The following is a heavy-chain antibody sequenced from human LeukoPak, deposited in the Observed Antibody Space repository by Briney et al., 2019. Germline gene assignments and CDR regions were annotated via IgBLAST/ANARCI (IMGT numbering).Heavy chain of an antibody. CDR3: ARGEFTGLFDY. Sequence: SETLSLTCTVSGGSISSTSYYWGWIRQPPGKGLEWIGTIYYDGSTYYNPSLKSRVTISVDTSKNQFSLRLSSVTAADTAVYYWARGEFTGLFDYWGQGTLVTVSS. V-gene: IGHV4-39*07. CDR2: IYYDGST. J-gene: IGHJ4*02. CDR1: GGSISSTSYY.